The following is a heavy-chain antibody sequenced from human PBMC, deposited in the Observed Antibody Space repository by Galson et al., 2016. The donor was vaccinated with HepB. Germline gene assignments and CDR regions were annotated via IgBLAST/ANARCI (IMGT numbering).Heavy chain of an antibody. CDR1: RGSINSGDYY. CDR2: IYFSGTT. Sequence: LSLTCTVSRGSINSGDYYWSWLRQSPGKGLEWIGYIYFSGTTSYNPSLKSRVTISIDTSKNQFSLELISATAADTAVYYCASFPLFGTYTDYGTGAFHVWGQGTLVTVSS. D-gene: IGHD4-17*01. V-gene: IGHV4-30-4*01. J-gene: IGHJ3*01. CDR3: ASFPLFGTYTDYGTGAFHV.